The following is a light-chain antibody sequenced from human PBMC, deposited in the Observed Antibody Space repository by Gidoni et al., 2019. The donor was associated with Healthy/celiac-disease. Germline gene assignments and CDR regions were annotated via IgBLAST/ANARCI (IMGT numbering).Light chain of an antibody. Sequence: QSVLTQPPSVSAAPGQRVTISCTGSSSNIGAGYDVHWYQQLPGTAPQLLIYGSSNRPSGVPDRFSGSKSGTTASLAITGLQAEDEADYYCQSYDSSLSGPVFGGGTKLTVL. V-gene: IGLV1-40*01. CDR1: SSNIGAGYD. J-gene: IGLJ2*01. CDR3: QSYDSSLSGPV. CDR2: GSS.